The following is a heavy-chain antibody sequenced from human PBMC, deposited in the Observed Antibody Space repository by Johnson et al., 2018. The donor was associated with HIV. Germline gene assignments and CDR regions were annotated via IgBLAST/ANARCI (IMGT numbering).Heavy chain of an antibody. J-gene: IGHJ3*02. CDR3: AREEEIAVAGGSAFDI. CDR1: GFTFSSYP. V-gene: IGHV3-30*04. D-gene: IGHD6-19*01. Sequence: QVQLVESGGGVVQPGRSQRLCCAASGFTFSSYPMHWVRQAPGKGLEWVAVISYDGNNKYYADSVRGRFTISRDNSKNTVYLQMNSLRAEDTAVYYCAREEEIAVAGGSAFDIWGQGTMV. CDR2: ISYDGNNK.